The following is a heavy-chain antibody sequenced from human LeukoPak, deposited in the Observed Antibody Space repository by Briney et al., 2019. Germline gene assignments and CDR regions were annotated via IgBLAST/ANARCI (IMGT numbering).Heavy chain of an antibody. Sequence: SSETLSLTCAVYGGSFSGYYWSWIRQPPGKGLEWIGEINHSGSTNYNPSLKSRVTISVDTSKNQFSLKLSSVTAADTAVYYCARAGTYYYGSGSYYKEFDYWGQGTLVTVSS. J-gene: IGHJ4*02. V-gene: IGHV4-34*01. CDR2: INHSGST. CDR3: ARAGTYYYGSGSYYKEFDY. D-gene: IGHD3-10*01. CDR1: GGSFSGYY.